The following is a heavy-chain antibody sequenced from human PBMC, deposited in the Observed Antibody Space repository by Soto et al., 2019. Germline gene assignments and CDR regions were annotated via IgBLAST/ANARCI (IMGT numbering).Heavy chain of an antibody. V-gene: IGHV4-59*11. CDR2: VSHSGST. CDR1: GVSIISHL. J-gene: IGHJ3*02. Sequence: PSETLSLTCTVSGVSIISHLWSWILQPPWKGLEWIGYVSHSGSTTHNPSLKSRVTISLDTSKNQVSLQLRSVTAADTAVYYCAREGPLSGDAFDIWGRGTKVTVSS. D-gene: IGHD3-16*01. CDR3: AREGPLSGDAFDI.